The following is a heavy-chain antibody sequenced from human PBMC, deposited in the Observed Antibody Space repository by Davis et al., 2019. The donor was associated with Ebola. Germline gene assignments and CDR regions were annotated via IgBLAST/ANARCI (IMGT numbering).Heavy chain of an antibody. V-gene: IGHV3-23*01. J-gene: IGHJ3*01. CDR3: AKSPGGHNDATSGLI. D-gene: IGHD6-19*01. CDR1: GFTFKTYA. CDR2: ISGFGDST. Sequence: PGGSLRLSCAASGFTFKTYAMNWVRLAPGKGLEWVSGISGFGDSTYYADSVRGRFIISRDNSKDTVYLQLNRLRVDDTAIYYCAKSPGGHNDATSGLIWGRGTKVTVSS.